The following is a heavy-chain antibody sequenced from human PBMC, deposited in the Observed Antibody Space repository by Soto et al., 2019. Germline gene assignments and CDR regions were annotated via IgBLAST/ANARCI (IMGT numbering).Heavy chain of an antibody. D-gene: IGHD3-10*01. CDR2: IKSRTDGGTT. Sequence: GSLRLSCAASGFTFTNAWMSWVRQAPGKGLEWVGHIKSRTDGGTTAYPTPVNGRFTISRDDSKNTLYLQMNSLKSEDTAVYYCTTDLRLWFGQIFNYWGRGTLVTVSS. CDR1: GFTFTNAW. J-gene: IGHJ4*02. CDR3: TTDLRLWFGQIFNY. V-gene: IGHV3-15*01.